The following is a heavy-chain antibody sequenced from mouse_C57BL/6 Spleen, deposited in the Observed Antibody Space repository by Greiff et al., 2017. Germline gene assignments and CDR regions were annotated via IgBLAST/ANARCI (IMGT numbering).Heavy chain of an antibody. CDR1: GYTFTSYG. CDR3: ARGGDGYSGPYAMDY. CDR2: IYPRSGNT. V-gene: IGHV1-81*01. Sequence: QVQLQQSGAELARPGASVKLSCKASGYTFTSYGISWVKQRTGQGLEWIGEIYPRSGNTYYNEKFKGKATRTADKSSSTAYMELRSLTSEDSAVYFCARGGDGYSGPYAMDYWGQGTSVTVSS. J-gene: IGHJ4*01. D-gene: IGHD2-3*01.